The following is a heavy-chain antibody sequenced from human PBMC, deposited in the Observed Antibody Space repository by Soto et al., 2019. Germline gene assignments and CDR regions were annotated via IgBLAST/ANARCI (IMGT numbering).Heavy chain of an antibody. CDR2: ISGSGGST. CDR1: GFTFSSYA. V-gene: IGHV3-23*01. D-gene: IGHD6-6*01. CDR3: AKTAASSIAARPYYYYGMDV. Sequence: GGSLRLSCAASGFTFSSYAMSWVRQATGKGLEWVSAISGSGGSTYYADSVKGRFTISRDNSKNTLYLQMNSLRAEDTAVYYCAKTAASSIAARPYYYYGMDVWGQGTTVTVSS. J-gene: IGHJ6*02.